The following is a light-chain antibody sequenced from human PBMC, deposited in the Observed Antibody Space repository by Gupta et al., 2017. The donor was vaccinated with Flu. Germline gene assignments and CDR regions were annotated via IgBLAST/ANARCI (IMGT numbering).Light chain of an antibody. Sequence: QSVLTQPPSVSGILGHGVTISCSGSTPNLGNNPVNWLQQLPGTAPKLLIYANVQSPSGVPDRFSGSKSGTSASLVTSGVQSEDEADYYCTSWDGSMEGQVFGAGTKVSVL. CDR1: TPNLGNNP. J-gene: IGLJ1*01. CDR3: TSWDGSMEGQV. V-gene: IGLV1-44*01. CDR2: ANV.